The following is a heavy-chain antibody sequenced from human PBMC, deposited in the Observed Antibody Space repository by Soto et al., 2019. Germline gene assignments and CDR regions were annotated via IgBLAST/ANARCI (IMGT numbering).Heavy chain of an antibody. D-gene: IGHD3-3*01. CDR3: ARDKENVLRFLEWFNWFDP. CDR2: IWYDGSNT. J-gene: IGHJ5*02. CDR1: GFIFSSYG. V-gene: IGHV3-33*01. Sequence: GSLRLSCAASGFIFSSYGMHWVRQAPGKGLEWVAGIWYDGSNTFYSDAVKGRFSISRDNSKNTVDLQMNSLRAEDTAVYYCARDKENVLRFLEWFNWFDPWGQGTLVTVSS.